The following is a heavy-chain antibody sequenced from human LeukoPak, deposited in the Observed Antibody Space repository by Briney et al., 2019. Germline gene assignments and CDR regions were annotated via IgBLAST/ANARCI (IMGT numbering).Heavy chain of an antibody. J-gene: IGHJ4*02. Sequence: GGSLRLSCAASGFTFSSYTVHWVRQAPGKGLEWVAVISYDGSNKFYADSVKGRFTISRDNSKNTLYLQMNSLRAEDTAVYYCARDAYGAVPNYYFDYWGQGTLDTVSS. V-gene: IGHV3-30-3*01. CDR1: GFTFSSYT. CDR3: ARDAYGAVPNYYFDY. CDR2: ISYDGSNK. D-gene: IGHD4-17*01.